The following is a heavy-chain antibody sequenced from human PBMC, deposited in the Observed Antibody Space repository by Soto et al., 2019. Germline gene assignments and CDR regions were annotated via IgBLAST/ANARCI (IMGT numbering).Heavy chain of an antibody. J-gene: IGHJ4*02. Sequence: EGQLVESGGGLVQPGGSLRLSCAASGFPFSIYSMNWVRQAPGKGLEWFSYITSDTITIKYADSVKGRFTISRDNAKNSLYLQMNSLRDEDTAVYFCARSVEGHFDYWGQGTVVTVSS. CDR2: ITSDTITI. CDR3: ARSVEGHFDY. V-gene: IGHV3-48*02. CDR1: GFPFSIYS. D-gene: IGHD6-19*01.